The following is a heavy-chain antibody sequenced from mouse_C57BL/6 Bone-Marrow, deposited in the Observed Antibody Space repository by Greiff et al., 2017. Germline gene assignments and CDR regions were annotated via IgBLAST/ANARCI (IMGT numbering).Heavy chain of an antibody. Sequence: EVKLMESGPVLVKPGASVKMSCKASGYTFTDYYMNWVKQSHGKSLEWIGVINPYNGGTSYNQKFKGKATLTVDKSSSTAYMELNSLTSEDSAVYYCARGAYYSNLAWFAYWGQGTLVTVSA. CDR1: GYTFTDYY. J-gene: IGHJ3*01. D-gene: IGHD2-5*01. CDR2: INPYNGGT. CDR3: ARGAYYSNLAWFAY. V-gene: IGHV1-19*01.